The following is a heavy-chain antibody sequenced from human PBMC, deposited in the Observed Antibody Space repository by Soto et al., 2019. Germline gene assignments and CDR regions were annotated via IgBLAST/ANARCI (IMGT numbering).Heavy chain of an antibody. V-gene: IGHV3-74*01. CDR1: GFTFSSHW. J-gene: IGHJ4*02. D-gene: IGHD5-12*01. CDR2: IDSDGGGA. Sequence: GGSLRLSCAASGFTFSSHWMHWVRQAPGKGLEWVSRIDSDGGGATYADSVKGRLTISRDNAKNTLYLQVNSLRAEDTAVYYCARGGFGFDYWGQGTLVTVS. CDR3: ARGGFGFDY.